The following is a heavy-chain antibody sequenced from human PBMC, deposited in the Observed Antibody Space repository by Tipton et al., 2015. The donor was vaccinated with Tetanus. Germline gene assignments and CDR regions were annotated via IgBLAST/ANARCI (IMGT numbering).Heavy chain of an antibody. CDR2: ISSSGRT. CDR3: ARLGYDILTGYHYDY. Sequence: TLSLTCSVSGASINSYYWNWIRQPPGKGLEWIAYISSSGRTNYNPSLKSRVTISVDTSQNQFSLRLSSVTAADTAVYYCARLGYDILTGYHYDYWGQGTLVTVSS. CDR1: GASINSYY. D-gene: IGHD3-9*01. V-gene: IGHV4-59*08. J-gene: IGHJ4*02.